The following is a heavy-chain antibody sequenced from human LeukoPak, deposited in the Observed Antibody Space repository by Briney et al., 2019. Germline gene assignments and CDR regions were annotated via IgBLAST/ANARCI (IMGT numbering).Heavy chain of an antibody. CDR1: GFTFSNYW. Sequence: GGSLRLSCAASGFTFSNYWMSWVRQAPGKGLEWVANIKQDESEKHYVDSVKGRFTISRDNAKKSLYLQMNSLRAEDTAVYYCARSPLSFGELSFDYWGQGTLVTVSS. V-gene: IGHV3-7*03. CDR2: IKQDESEK. D-gene: IGHD3-10*01. J-gene: IGHJ4*02. CDR3: ARSPLSFGELSFDY.